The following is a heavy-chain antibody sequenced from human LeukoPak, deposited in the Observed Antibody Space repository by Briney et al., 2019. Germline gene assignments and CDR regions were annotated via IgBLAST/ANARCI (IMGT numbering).Heavy chain of an antibody. CDR1: GFTFNIFW. CDR3: AKETYYYGSGSYYVADW. D-gene: IGHD3-10*01. V-gene: IGHV3-30*18. Sequence: PGGSLRLSCAASGFTFNIFWMSWVRQAPGKGLEWVAVISYDGSNKYYADSVKGRFTISRDNSKNTLYLQMNSLRAEDTAVYYCAKETYYYGSGSYYVADWWGQGTLVTVSS. J-gene: IGHJ4*02. CDR2: ISYDGSNK.